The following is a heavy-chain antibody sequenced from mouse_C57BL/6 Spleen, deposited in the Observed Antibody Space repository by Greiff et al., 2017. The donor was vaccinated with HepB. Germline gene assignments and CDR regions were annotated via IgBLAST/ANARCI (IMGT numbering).Heavy chain of an antibody. D-gene: IGHD1-1*01. CDR3: ARSGYYGSSYFAY. CDR1: GYTFTDYN. CDR2: INPNNGGT. V-gene: IGHV1-22*01. J-gene: IGHJ3*01. Sequence: EVQLQQSGPELVKPGASVKMSCKASGYTFTDYNMHWVTQSHGKSLEWIGYINPNNGGTSYNQKFKGKATLTVNKSSSTAYMELRSLTSEDSAVYYCARSGYYGSSYFAYWGQGTLVTVSA.